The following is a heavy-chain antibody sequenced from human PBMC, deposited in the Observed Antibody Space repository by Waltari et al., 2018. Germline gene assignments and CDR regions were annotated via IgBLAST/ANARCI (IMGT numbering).Heavy chain of an antibody. J-gene: IGHJ4*02. Sequence: EVQLVESGGGLVQPGGSLRLSCAASGFTFSSYSMNWVRQAQGKGLEWVSYISSSSSTIYYADSVKGRFTISRDNAKNSLYLQMNSLRAEDTAVYYCARESRIAAPPGNYWGQGTLVTVSS. CDR2: ISSSSSTI. CDR3: ARESRIAAPPGNY. V-gene: IGHV3-48*04. CDR1: GFTFSSYS. D-gene: IGHD6-6*01.